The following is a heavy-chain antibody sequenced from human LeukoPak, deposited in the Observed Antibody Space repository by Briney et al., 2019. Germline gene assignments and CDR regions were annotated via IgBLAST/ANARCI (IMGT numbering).Heavy chain of an antibody. Sequence: ASVKVSCKVSGYTLTELSMHWVRQAPGKGLEWMGSLDPEDGETIYAQKFQGRVTITADESTSTAYMELSSLRSEDTAVYYCARDRDCSSTSCYRNWFDPWGQGTLVTVSS. CDR3: ARDRDCSSTSCYRNWFDP. CDR1: GYTLTELS. CDR2: LDPEDGET. V-gene: IGHV1-24*01. D-gene: IGHD2-2*01. J-gene: IGHJ5*02.